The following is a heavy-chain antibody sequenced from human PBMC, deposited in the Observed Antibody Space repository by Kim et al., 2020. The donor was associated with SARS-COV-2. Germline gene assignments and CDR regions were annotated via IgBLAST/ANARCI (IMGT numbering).Heavy chain of an antibody. V-gene: IGHV3-23*01. Sequence: GGSLRLSCAASGFTFSNYGMSWVRQTPGKGLEWVSSISDNSVTTFYADSVKGRFTISRDNSKNTLYLQMNSLRAEDTALYYCVQDLGIAAQWGQGTLVTVSS. CDR1: GFTFSNYG. CDR2: ISDNSVTT. CDR3: VQDLGIAAQ. J-gene: IGHJ4*02. D-gene: IGHD6-13*01.